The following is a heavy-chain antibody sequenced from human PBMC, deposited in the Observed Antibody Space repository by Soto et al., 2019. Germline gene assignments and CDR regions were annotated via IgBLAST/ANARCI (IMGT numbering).Heavy chain of an antibody. J-gene: IGHJ6*02. D-gene: IGHD4-4*01. CDR3: ARVITVTPVGYYGMDV. V-gene: IGHV1-69*01. CDR2: ITPIFGTT. Sequence: QVQLVQSGAEVKKPGSSVKVSCKASGGTFSNYAISWVRQAPGQGLEWMGGITPIFGTTTYAQRLQGRVTFTADESSTTVHMELSSLRSEYTAVYYCARVITVTPVGYYGMDVWGQGTTVTVSS. CDR1: GGTFSNYA.